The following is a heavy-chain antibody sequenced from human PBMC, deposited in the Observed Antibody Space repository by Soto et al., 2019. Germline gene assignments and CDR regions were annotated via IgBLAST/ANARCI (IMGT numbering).Heavy chain of an antibody. D-gene: IGHD3-22*01. CDR1: GFTISNYG. CDR2: ISYDGSNK. CDR3: AKAQSTGYAFDY. J-gene: IGHJ4*02. Sequence: GGALRLSCAASGFTISNYGMHWVRQAPGKGLEWVAVISYDGSNKYFADSVKGRFTISRDISKNTLYLQMNSLRAEDTAVYYCAKAQSTGYAFDYWGQGTLVTVSS. V-gene: IGHV3-30*18.